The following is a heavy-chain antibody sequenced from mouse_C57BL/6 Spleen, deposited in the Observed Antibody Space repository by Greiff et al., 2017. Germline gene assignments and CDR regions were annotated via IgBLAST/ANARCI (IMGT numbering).Heavy chain of an antibody. Sequence: QVQLQQPGAELVKPGASVKLSCKASGYTFTSYWMQWVKQRPGQGLEWIGEIDPSDSYTNYNQKFKGKATLTVDTSSSTADMQLSSLTSEDSAGYYCARDDYADYWGQGTTRTVSS. CDR1: GYTFTSYW. CDR2: IDPSDSYT. J-gene: IGHJ2*01. CDR3: ARDDYADY. V-gene: IGHV1-50*01. D-gene: IGHD2-4*01.